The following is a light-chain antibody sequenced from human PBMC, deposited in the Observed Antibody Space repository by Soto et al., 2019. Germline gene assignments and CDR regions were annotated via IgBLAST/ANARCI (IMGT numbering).Light chain of an antibody. J-gene: IGLJ2*01. V-gene: IGLV2-11*01. Sequence: QSALTQPRSVSGSPGQSVTISCTGTSSDVGGYNYVSWYQQHPGKAPKLMIYDVSKRPSGVPDRFSGSKSGNTASLTISGLQAEDGADYYCCSYAGSYTFLVVFGGGTK. CDR2: DVS. CDR3: CSYAGSYTFLVV. CDR1: SSDVGGYNY.